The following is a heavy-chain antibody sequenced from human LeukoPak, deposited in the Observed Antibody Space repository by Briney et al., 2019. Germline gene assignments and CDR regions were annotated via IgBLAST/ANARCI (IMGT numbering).Heavy chain of an antibody. D-gene: IGHD1-1*01. CDR3: ARDGYWNDPDKFDP. CDR1: GDSVSSNSAA. Sequence: SQTLSLTCAISGDSVSSNSAAWNWIRQSPSRGLEWLGRTFYRSKWYYDYAVSVKSRITINPDTSKNQFSLQLNSVTPEDTAVYYCARDGYWNDPDKFDPWGQGTLVTVSS. J-gene: IGHJ5*02. CDR2: TFYRSKWYY. V-gene: IGHV6-1*01.